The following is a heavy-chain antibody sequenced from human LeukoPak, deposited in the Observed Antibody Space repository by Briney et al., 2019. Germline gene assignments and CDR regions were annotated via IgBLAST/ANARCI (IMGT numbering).Heavy chain of an antibody. Sequence: GGSLRLSCAASGFTFSTYGMHWVRQAPGKGLEWVTFIRYDGSNKYYADSVKGRFTISRDNSKDTLYLQVNSLRAEDTAVYYCANLIFGVVVVDYWGQGTLVTVSS. J-gene: IGHJ4*02. V-gene: IGHV3-30*02. CDR3: ANLIFGVVVVDY. CDR2: IRYDGSNK. D-gene: IGHD3-3*01. CDR1: GFTFSTYG.